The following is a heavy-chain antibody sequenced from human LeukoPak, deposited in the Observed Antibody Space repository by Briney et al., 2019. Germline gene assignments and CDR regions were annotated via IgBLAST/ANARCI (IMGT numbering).Heavy chain of an antibody. V-gene: IGHV3-53*01. CDR1: GFTFSSYA. J-gene: IGHJ4*02. CDR2: IYSGGST. Sequence: PGGSLRLSCAASGFTFSSYAMSWVRQAPGKGLEWVSVIYSGGSTYYADSVKGRFTISRDNSKNTLYLQMNSLRAEDTAVYYCAGQGAAAGYLYDDYWGQGTLVTVSS. CDR3: AGQGAAAGYLYDDY. D-gene: IGHD6-13*01.